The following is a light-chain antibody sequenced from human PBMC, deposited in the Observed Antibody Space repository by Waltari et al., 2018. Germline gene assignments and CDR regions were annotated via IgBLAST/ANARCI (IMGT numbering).Light chain of an antibody. Sequence: DIQMTQSPSTLSASIGDRVTITCRASRSLSSWLAWYQQSPGTAPKLLVYDASTLQSGVPARFSGSGSGTEFTLTISSLQPEDFATYYCQHYTRYSITFGQGTRLEIK. J-gene: IGKJ5*01. CDR2: DAS. V-gene: IGKV1-5*01. CDR3: QHYTRYSIT. CDR1: RSLSSW.